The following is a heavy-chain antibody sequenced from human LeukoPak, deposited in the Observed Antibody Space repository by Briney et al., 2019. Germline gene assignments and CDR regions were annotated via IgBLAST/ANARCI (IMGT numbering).Heavy chain of an antibody. D-gene: IGHD1-26*01. V-gene: IGHV3-23*01. CDR2: ISGSGGTT. Sequence: GGSLRLSCAASGFTFRSYAMSWVRQAPGKGLEWVSAISGSGGTTYYADSVKGRFTISRDNSKDTLYLQMNSLRAEDTTIYYCAKGVIGAAYGYFDLWGRGTMVTVSS. J-gene: IGHJ2*01. CDR1: GFTFRSYA. CDR3: AKGVIGAAYGYFDL.